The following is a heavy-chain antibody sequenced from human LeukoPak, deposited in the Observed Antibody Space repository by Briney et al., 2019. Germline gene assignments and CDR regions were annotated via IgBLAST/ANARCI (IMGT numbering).Heavy chain of an antibody. CDR3: ARSDYSNSYFDY. CDR2: IYYSGST. Sequence: SETLPLTCTVSGGSISSYYWSWIRQSPGKGLEWIGYIYYSGSTNYNPSLKSRVTISVDTSKNQFSLKLSSVTAADTAVYYCARSDYSNSYFDYWGQGTRVTVSS. CDR1: GGSISSYY. V-gene: IGHV4-59*01. D-gene: IGHD4-11*01. J-gene: IGHJ4*02.